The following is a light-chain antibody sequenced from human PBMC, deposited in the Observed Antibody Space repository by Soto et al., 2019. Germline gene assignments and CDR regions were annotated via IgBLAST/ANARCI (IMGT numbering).Light chain of an antibody. CDR2: DGT. CDR1: QSIGSW. V-gene: IGKV1-5*01. Sequence: DIPMTQSPSTLSASVGDRVTITCWASQSIGSWLAWHQQKPGKAPKLLIYDGTYLESGVPSRFSGSGSGTEFTLTIGSLQPEDSATYYCLQHDSFPYTFGQGTRLEI. CDR3: LQHDSFPYT. J-gene: IGKJ2*01.